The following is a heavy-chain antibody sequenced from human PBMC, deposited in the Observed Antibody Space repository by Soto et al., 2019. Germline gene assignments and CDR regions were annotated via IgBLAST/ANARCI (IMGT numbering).Heavy chain of an antibody. CDR2: MNPNSGNT. CDR3: ARGSGDEDCLLFDQMAV. CDR1: GYTFTRYD. J-gene: IGHJ6*04. V-gene: IGHV1-8*01. D-gene: IGHD3-9*01. Sequence: ALKVSCKASGYTFTRYDITWVRQATGQGLEWMGWMNPNSGNTGYAQKFQGRVTMTRNTSISTAYMELSSLRSEDTAVYYCARGSGDEDCLLFDQMAVSGKGTTVPVSS.